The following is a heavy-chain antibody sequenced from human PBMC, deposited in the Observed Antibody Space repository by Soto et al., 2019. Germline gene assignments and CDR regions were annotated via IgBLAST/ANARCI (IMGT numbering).Heavy chain of an antibody. CDR2: FDPEDGET. CDR1: GYTLTELS. J-gene: IGHJ4*02. Sequence: ASVNVSCKVSGYTLTELSMHWVRQAPGKGLEWMGGFDPEDGETIYAQKFQGRVTMTEDTSTDTAYMELSSLRSEDTAVYYCATAWAVTTGPLYWGQGTLVTVSS. D-gene: IGHD3-9*01. CDR3: ATAWAVTTGPLY. V-gene: IGHV1-24*01.